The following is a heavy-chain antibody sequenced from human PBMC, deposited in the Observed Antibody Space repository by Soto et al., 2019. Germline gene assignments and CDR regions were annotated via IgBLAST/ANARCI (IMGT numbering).Heavy chain of an antibody. CDR2: INSDGSTT. V-gene: IGHV3-74*01. CDR3: VRGAQGYFDH. CDR1: GITFSSPW. D-gene: IGHD3-16*01. Sequence: EVQLVESGGGLVQPGGSLRLSCTASGITFSSPWMHWVRQAPGKGLVWVSRINSDGSTTTYADSVKGRFTISRDNAKNTLYLQMNSLRVEDTAVYYCVRGAQGYFDHWGQGSLVTVSS. J-gene: IGHJ4*02.